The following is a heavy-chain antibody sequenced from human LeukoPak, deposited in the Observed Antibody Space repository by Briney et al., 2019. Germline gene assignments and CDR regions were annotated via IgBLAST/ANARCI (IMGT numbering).Heavy chain of an antibody. J-gene: IGHJ4*02. CDR1: GGSINSGDYY. V-gene: IGHV4-30-4*01. D-gene: IGHD5-18*01. Sequence: PSETLSLTCTVSGGSINSGDYYWSWVRQPPGQGLEWIGYIHYSGTTYYSPSLKSRITISLNTSKNQFSLRVSSLTAADTAVYYCVRDVRVYAAMIMDYWGQGTLVTVSS. CDR3: VRDVRVYAAMIMDY. CDR2: IHYSGTT.